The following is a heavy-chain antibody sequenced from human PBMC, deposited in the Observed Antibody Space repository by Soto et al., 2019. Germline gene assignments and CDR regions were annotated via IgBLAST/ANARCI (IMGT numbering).Heavy chain of an antibody. V-gene: IGHV4-38-2*02. CDR2: IYHSGST. J-gene: IGHJ6*02. CDR1: GYSISSGYY. Sequence: SETLSLTCTVSGYSISSGYYWGWIRQPPGKGLEWIGSIYHSGSTYYNPSLKSRVTISVDTSKNQFSLKLSSATAADTAVYYCAREVGGYCSSTSCYYYYYYGMDVWGQGTTVTVSS. D-gene: IGHD2-2*03. CDR3: AREVGGYCSSTSCYYYYYYGMDV.